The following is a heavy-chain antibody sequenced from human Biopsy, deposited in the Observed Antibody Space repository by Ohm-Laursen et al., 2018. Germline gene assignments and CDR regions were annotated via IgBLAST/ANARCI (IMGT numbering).Heavy chain of an antibody. CDR1: GFTFSSYA. CDR2: ISGSGASS. V-gene: IGHV3-23*01. CDR3: AKADVFGTLRGANWFDS. D-gene: IGHD3-10*01. Sequence: GSLRLSCSASGFTFSSYAMSWVRQTPGKSLECISTISGSGASSHYADSVKGRFTISRDNSKSTLYLQIHSLRAEDTAIYYCAKADVFGTLRGANWFDSWGQGTLVTVSS. J-gene: IGHJ5*01.